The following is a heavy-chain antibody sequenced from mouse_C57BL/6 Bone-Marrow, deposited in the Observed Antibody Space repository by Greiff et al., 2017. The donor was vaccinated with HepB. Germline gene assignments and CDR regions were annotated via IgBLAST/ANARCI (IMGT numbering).Heavy chain of an antibody. Sequence: EVMLVESGGGLVKPGGSLKLSCAASGFTFSDYGMHWVRQAPEKGLEWVAYISSGSSTIYYADTVKGRFTISRDNAKNTLFLQMTSLRSEDTAMYYCASYDGYPYYFDYWGQGTTLTVSS. J-gene: IGHJ2*01. CDR3: ASYDGYPYYFDY. CDR2: ISSGSSTI. D-gene: IGHD2-3*01. CDR1: GFTFSDYG. V-gene: IGHV5-17*01.